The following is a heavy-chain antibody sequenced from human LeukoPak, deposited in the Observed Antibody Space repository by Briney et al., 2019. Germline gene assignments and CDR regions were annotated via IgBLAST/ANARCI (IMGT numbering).Heavy chain of an antibody. D-gene: IGHD3-10*01. Sequence: GGSLRLSCAASGFTFSSFAMSWVRQAPGKGLEWVSSFSGSGGSTYYADSVKGRFTISRDNAKNTVFLQMSSLRAEDTALYYCARKSASGNYPLDYWGQGTLVTVSS. CDR3: ARKSASGNYPLDY. J-gene: IGHJ4*02. CDR2: FSGSGGST. V-gene: IGHV3-23*01. CDR1: GFTFSSFA.